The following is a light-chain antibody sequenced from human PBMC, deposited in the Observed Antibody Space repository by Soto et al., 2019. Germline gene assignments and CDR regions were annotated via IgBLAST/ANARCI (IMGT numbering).Light chain of an antibody. V-gene: IGKV1-9*01. CDR3: LQLKSHPRT. J-gene: IGKJ2*01. CDR1: QTSFNY. Sequence: DIQLTQYPIFLSASVGDRVTISCRASQTSFNYLAWYHQKPGKAPNLLIFGASTLQSVVPSRFSGSGCGTEFTLTINSLQPEEFATYYCLQLKSHPRTFGQGTKLEIK. CDR2: GAS.